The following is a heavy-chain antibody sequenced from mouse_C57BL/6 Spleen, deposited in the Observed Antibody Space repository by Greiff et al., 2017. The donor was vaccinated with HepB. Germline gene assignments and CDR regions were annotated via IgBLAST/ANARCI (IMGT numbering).Heavy chain of an antibody. D-gene: IGHD2-1*01. V-gene: IGHV1-85*01. J-gene: IGHJ2*01. CDR3: ARSDYYGNYHFDY. Sequence: QVQLKQSGPELVKPGASVKLSCKASGYTFTSYDINWVKQRPGQGLEWIGWIYPRDGSTKYNEKFKGKATLTVDTSSSTAYMELHSLTSEDSAVYFCARSDYYGNYHFDYWGQGTTLTVSS. CDR2: IYPRDGST. CDR1: GYTFTSYD.